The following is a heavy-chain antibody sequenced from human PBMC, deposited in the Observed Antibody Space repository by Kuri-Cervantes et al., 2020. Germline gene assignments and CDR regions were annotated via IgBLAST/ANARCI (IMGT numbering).Heavy chain of an antibody. J-gene: IGHJ6*02. Sequence: GSLRLSCAASGFTFSSYAMHWVRQAPGKGLEWVAVISYDGSNKYYADSVKGRFTISRDNSKNTLYLQMNSLRAEDTAVYYCARDPIVVVPAASGGGVYYYGMDVWGQGTTVTVSS. CDR2: ISYDGSNK. CDR3: ARDPIVVVPAASGGGVYYYGMDV. CDR1: GFTFSSYA. D-gene: IGHD2-2*01. V-gene: IGHV3-30-3*01.